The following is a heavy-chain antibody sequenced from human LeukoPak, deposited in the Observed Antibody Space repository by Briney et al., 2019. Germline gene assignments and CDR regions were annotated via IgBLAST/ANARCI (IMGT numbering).Heavy chain of an antibody. J-gene: IGHJ6*02. V-gene: IGHV3-23*01. CDR2: ISGSGDSA. D-gene: IGHD6-13*01. Sequence: PGGSLRLSCTASGFTFNSYAMSWVRQGPGKGLEWVSAISGSGDSAYYAESVKGRFTISRDNSKNTLYLQMNSLRAEDTAVYYCARDWISSITWDVDYYYGMDVWGPGTTVTVSS. CDR1: GFTFNSYA. CDR3: ARDWISSITWDVDYYYGMDV.